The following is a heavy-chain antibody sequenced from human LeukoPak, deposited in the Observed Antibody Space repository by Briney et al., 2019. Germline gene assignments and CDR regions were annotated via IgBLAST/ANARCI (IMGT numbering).Heavy chain of an antibody. V-gene: IGHV3-74*01. D-gene: IGHD2-2*01. J-gene: IGHJ5*02. CDR1: GFTFSSYA. CDR3: ARVVVPAAIDWFDP. Sequence: GGSLRLSCAASGFTFSSYAMSWLRQAPGKGLVWVSRINSDGSSTSYADSVKGRFTISRDNAKNTLYLQMNSLRAEDTAVYYCARVVVPAAIDWFDPWGQGTLVTVSS. CDR2: INSDGSST.